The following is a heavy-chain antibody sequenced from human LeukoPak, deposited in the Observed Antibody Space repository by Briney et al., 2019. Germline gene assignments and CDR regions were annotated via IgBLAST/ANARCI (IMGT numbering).Heavy chain of an antibody. CDR3: ARARYCSGGSCYAEY. CDR2: IDPSDSYT. CDR1: GYSFTSYW. D-gene: IGHD2-15*01. J-gene: IGHJ4*02. Sequence: GESLKISCKGSGYSFTSYWISWVRQMPGKGLEWMGRIDPSDSYTNYSPSFQGHVTISADKSITTAYLQWSSLKASDTAMYYCARARYCSGGSCYAEYWGQGTLVIVPS. V-gene: IGHV5-10-1*01.